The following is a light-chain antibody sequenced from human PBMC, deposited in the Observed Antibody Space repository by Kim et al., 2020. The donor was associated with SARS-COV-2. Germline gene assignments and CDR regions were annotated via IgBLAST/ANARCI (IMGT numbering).Light chain of an antibody. Sequence: EIVLTQSPATLSLSPGERATLSCRASQSVRSYLDWYQQKPGQAPRLLIYDASNRATGIPARFSGSGSGTDFTLTISSLEPEDFAVYYCQRRSNWPITFGEGTRLEIK. J-gene: IGKJ5*01. CDR3: QRRSNWPIT. CDR2: DAS. CDR1: QSVRSY. V-gene: IGKV3-11*01.